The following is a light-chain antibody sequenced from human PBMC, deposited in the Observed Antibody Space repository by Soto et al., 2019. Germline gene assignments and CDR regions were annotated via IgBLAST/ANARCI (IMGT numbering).Light chain of an antibody. CDR3: QQYGSSPLYT. J-gene: IGKJ2*01. CDR1: QSVSSSY. CDR2: GAS. Sequence: EIVLTQSPGTLSLSPGERATLSCRASQSVSSSYLAWYQQKPGQAPRLLIYGASSRATGIPDRFSGSGSGTDFTLTISSLEPEDFGVYYCQQYGSSPLYTFGQGTKLEIK. V-gene: IGKV3-20*01.